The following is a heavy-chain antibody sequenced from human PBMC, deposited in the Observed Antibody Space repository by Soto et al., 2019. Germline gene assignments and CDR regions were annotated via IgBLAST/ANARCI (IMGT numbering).Heavy chain of an antibody. V-gene: IGHV1-24*01. Sequence: ASVKVSWKGSGYTLTEISMHWGGQAPGRGLEWMGGFDPEDGETIYAQKFQGRVTMTEDTSTDTAYMELSSLRSEDTAVYYCATALYYDILTGPPRWGQGTLVTVSS. CDR2: FDPEDGET. J-gene: IGHJ4*02. D-gene: IGHD3-9*01. CDR3: ATALYYDILTGPPR. CDR1: GYTLTEIS.